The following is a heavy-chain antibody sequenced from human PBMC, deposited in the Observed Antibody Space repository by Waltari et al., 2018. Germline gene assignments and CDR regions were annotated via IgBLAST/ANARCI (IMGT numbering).Heavy chain of an antibody. Sequence: QVQLQESGPGLVKPSETLSLTCTVSGGSISSHYWSWIRQPPGKGLEWIGYIYYSGSTNYNPSLKSRVTISVDTSKNQFSLKLSSVTAADTAVYYCARSGRITMVQGVIDYWGQGTLVTVSS. CDR3: ARSGRITMVQGVIDY. D-gene: IGHD3-10*01. CDR1: GGSISSHY. J-gene: IGHJ4*02. V-gene: IGHV4-59*11. CDR2: IYYSGST.